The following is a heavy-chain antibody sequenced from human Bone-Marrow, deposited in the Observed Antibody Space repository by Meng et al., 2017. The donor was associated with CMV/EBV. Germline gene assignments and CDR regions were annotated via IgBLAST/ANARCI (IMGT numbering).Heavy chain of an antibody. V-gene: IGHV1-18*01. J-gene: IGHJ6*02. CDR1: GYMFTNYG. CDR2: ISAYDGNT. D-gene: IGHD6-6*01. Sequence: ASVKVSCKATGYMFTNYGITWVRQGPGQGLEWVGWISAYDGNTVYAQKFYGRITMTTDTSTTTAYMEVRSMRSDETAIYYCARDIIAARPGIYHYGMDVWSQGTTVTVSS. CDR3: ARDIIAARPGIYHYGMDV.